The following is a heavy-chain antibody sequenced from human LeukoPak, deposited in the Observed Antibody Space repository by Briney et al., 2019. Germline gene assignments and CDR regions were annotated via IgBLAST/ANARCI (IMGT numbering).Heavy chain of an antibody. CDR3: ARDKFPLVGATGDDGFDI. Sequence: SGTLSLTCAVSGGSIRSSNWWSWVRQPPGKGLEWIGEIYHSGSTNYIPSLKSRVTISVDKSKNQFSLKLSSVTAADTAVYYCARDKFPLVGATGDDGFDIWGQGTMVTVSS. CDR1: GGSIRSSNW. D-gene: IGHD1-26*01. V-gene: IGHV4-4*02. CDR2: IYHSGST. J-gene: IGHJ3*02.